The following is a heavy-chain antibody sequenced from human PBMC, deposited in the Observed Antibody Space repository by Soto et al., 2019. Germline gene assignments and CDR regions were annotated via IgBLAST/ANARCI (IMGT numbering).Heavy chain of an antibody. CDR1: GFTFDSPYSHA. CDR2: ISPNGANT. D-gene: IGHD2-8*01. J-gene: IGHJ4*01. Sequence: GGSLRLSCAASGFTFDSPYSHAMSWVRQSPGKGPEWVSTISPNGANTHYAESVQGRFTISKDASRNTVHLHMNSLRADDTATYFCVSWVSAHFDYWGHGTPVTVSS. CDR3: VSWVSAHFDY. V-gene: IGHV3-23*01.